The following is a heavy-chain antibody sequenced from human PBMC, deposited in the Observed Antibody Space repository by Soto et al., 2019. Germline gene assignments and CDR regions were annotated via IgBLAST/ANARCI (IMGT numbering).Heavy chain of an antibody. Sequence: GSLVIGCAAFGGTFSSYAMSVVRQAPGKGLEWVSAIGASGAGTYYADSVKGRFTISRDNSKNTLHLQMNSLRAEDTAVYYCALRKTGSYFDYWGQGTLVTVYS. CDR1: GGTFSSYA. CDR3: ALRKTGSYFDY. CDR2: IGASGAGT. V-gene: IGHV3-23*01. J-gene: IGHJ4*02. D-gene: IGHD1-26*01.